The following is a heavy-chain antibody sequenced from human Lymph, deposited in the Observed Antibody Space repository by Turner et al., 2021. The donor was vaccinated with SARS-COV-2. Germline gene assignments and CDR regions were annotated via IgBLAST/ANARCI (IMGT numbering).Heavy chain of an antibody. V-gene: IGHV3-33*08. CDR2: ICYNGSNK. Sequence: VHLLEPGRGLRLPGASLRLTCGTSGFTFISYAMSWVRQAPGKGLEWVAVICYNGSNKYYADSVKGRFTISRDNSKNTLYLQMNSLRAEDTAVYYCARGGTSGYYSAFDIWGQGTLVTVSS. CDR1: GFTFISYA. J-gene: IGHJ3*02. D-gene: IGHD3-3*01. CDR3: ARGGTSGYYSAFDI.